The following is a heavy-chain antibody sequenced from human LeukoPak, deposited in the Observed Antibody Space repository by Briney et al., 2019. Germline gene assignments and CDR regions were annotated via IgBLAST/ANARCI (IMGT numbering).Heavy chain of an antibody. CDR3: ARAYNSHFDY. CDR2: IKSDGSST. J-gene: IGHJ4*02. CDR1: GFTFSSYW. D-gene: IGHD1-1*01. V-gene: IGHV3-74*01. Sequence: GGSLRLSCAASGFTFSSYWMHWVRQAPGKGLVCVSRIKSDGSSTSYADSVKGRFAISRDDAKNTLYLQMNSLRAEDTAVYYCARAYNSHFDYWGQGALVTVSS.